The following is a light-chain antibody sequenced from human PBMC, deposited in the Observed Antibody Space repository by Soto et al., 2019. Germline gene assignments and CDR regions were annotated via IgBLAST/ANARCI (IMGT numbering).Light chain of an antibody. CDR2: EVS. CDR3: SSYTSSTTYV. Sequence: QSVLTQPASVSGSPGQSITISCTGTSSDVGGYNYVSWYQQHPGKAPKPLIYEVSNRPSGVSNRFSGSKSGNTASLTISGLQAADEADYYCSSYTSSTTYVFGTGTKLTVL. V-gene: IGLV2-14*01. J-gene: IGLJ1*01. CDR1: SSDVGGYNY.